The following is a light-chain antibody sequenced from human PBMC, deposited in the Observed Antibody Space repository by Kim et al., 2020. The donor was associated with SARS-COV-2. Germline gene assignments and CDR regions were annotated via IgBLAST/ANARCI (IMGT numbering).Light chain of an antibody. CDR2: GAS. Sequence: SGAPGESATLSCRASQSVSSKLAWYQQKPGQAPRLLSYGASTRATGIPARFSGSGSGTEFSFTISSLQSEDFAVYYCQQYNNWPYTFGQGTKLEI. V-gene: IGKV3-15*01. CDR3: QQYNNWPYT. J-gene: IGKJ2*01. CDR1: QSVSSK.